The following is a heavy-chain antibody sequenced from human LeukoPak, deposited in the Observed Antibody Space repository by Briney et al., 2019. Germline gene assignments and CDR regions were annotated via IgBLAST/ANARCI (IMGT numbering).Heavy chain of an antibody. CDR3: TRDGRGSTTFFGYFDY. CDR2: IRYDGSNK. V-gene: IGHV3-30*02. Sequence: PGGSLRLSCAASGFTFSSYGMHWVRQAPGKGLEWVAFIRYDGSNKYYADSVKGRFTISRDNSKNTLYLQMNSLRVEDTAVYYCTRDGRGSTTFFGYFDYWGQGSLVTVSS. D-gene: IGHD1-26*01. J-gene: IGHJ4*02. CDR1: GFTFSSYG.